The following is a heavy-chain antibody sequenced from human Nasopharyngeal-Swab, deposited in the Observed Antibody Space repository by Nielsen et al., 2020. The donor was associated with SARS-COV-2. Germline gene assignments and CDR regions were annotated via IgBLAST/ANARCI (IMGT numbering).Heavy chain of an antibody. Sequence: GESLKISCAASGFTFNSHGMHWVRQAPGKGLEWVAVISFDGSKKYYADSVKGRFTISRDSSKNTLYLQMNSLRAEDTAVYYCARDTSVDIVLPYYGMDVWGQGTTVTVSS. CDR1: GFTFNSHG. J-gene: IGHJ6*02. CDR3: ARDTSVDIVLPYYGMDV. V-gene: IGHV3-30*03. CDR2: ISFDGSKK. D-gene: IGHD5-12*01.